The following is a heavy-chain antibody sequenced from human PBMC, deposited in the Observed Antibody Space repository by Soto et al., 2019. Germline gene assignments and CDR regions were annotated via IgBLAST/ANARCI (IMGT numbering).Heavy chain of an antibody. CDR2: IDPSDSYT. J-gene: IGHJ6*02. Sequence: GESLKISCKGSGYSFTSYWISWVRQMPGKGLEWMGRIDPSDSYTNYSPSFQGHVTISADKSISTAYLQWSSLKASDTAMYYCARRVFEFYYGSGSYDYYCMDVWGQGTTVTVSS. D-gene: IGHD3-10*01. V-gene: IGHV5-10-1*01. CDR3: ARRVFEFYYGSGSYDYYCMDV. CDR1: GYSFTSYW.